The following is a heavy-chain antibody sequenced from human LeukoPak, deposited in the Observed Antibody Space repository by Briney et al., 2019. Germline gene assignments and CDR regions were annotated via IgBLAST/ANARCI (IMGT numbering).Heavy chain of an antibody. J-gene: IGHJ6*03. CDR3: ARGATGTTNHYYYYYYMDV. Sequence: PSETLSLTCTVSGGSISSYYWSWIRQPAGKGLEWIGRIYTSGSTNYNPSLKSRVTMSVHTSKNQFSLKLSSVTAADTAVYYCARGATGTTNHYYYYYYMDVWGKGTTVTVSS. D-gene: IGHD1-7*01. V-gene: IGHV4-4*07. CDR1: GGSISSYY. CDR2: IYTSGST.